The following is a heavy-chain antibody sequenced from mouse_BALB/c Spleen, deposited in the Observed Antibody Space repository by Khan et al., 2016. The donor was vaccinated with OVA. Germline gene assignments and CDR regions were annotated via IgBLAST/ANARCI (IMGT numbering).Heavy chain of an antibody. CDR2: IDSNDGST. CDR3: ERSAI. V-gene: IGHV5-6-3*01. J-gene: IGHJ2*01. Sequence: EVQLVETGGGIVQPGGSLKRSCAASSFTINSYGLSSVHQTPDKRLELVATIDSNDGSTDYPHSVKRRFTISGDNAKNALYLQMRSLKSEDTARYYCERSAIWGQGTTLTVSS. CDR1: SFTINSYG.